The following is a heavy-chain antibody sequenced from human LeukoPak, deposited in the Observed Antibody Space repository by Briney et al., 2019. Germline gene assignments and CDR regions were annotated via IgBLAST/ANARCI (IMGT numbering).Heavy chain of an antibody. CDR3: AKDRVYGSGILGGFDP. D-gene: IGHD3-10*01. V-gene: IGHV3-30*02. CDR1: GFTFSIYE. CDR2: IRYDGSNK. Sequence: QTGGSLRLSCAASGFTFSIYEMNWVRQAPGKGLEWVAFIRYDGSNKYYADSVKGRFTISRDNSKNTLYLQMNSLRAEDTAVYYCAKDRVYGSGILGGFDPWGQGTLVTVSS. J-gene: IGHJ5*02.